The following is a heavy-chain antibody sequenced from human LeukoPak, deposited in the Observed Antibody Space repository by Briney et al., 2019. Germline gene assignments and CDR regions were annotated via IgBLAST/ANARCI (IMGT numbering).Heavy chain of an antibody. D-gene: IGHD1-1*01. CDR3: ARELAGWSFDL. V-gene: IGHV3-53*01. J-gene: IGHJ2*01. Sequence: PGGSLRLSCAASGFTVSSNYMSWVRQAPGKGLEWVSVIYSGGSTYYTDSVKGRFTISRDNSKNTLFLQMNSLRAEDTAVYYCARELAGWSFDLWGRGTLVTVSS. CDR1: GFTVSSNY. CDR2: IYSGGST.